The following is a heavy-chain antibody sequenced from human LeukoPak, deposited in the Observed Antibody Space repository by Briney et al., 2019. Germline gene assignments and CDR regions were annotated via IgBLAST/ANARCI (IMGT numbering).Heavy chain of an antibody. V-gene: IGHV1-3*01. CDR1: LYSFTSYA. CDR3: AILRRGGTQGSGAAADLDY. Sequence: ASVKVSCKPSLYSFTSYAMHWVRPAPGQRVEWVGWTNAGNGNTKYSQKLQGRVTITRDTTASTAYMELSSLRSEDTAVYYCAILRRGGTQGSGAAADLDYWGQGTLVTVSS. D-gene: IGHD6-25*01. J-gene: IGHJ4*02. CDR2: TNAGNGNT.